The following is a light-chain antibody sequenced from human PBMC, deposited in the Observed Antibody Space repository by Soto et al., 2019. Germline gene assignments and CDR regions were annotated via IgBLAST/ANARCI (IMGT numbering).Light chain of an antibody. CDR1: RSNIGAGYD. J-gene: IGLJ1*01. CDR2: GNS. V-gene: IGLV1-40*01. Sequence: QSVRTQPPSVSGAPGQRVTISCTGSRSNIGAGYDVHWYQQLPGTAPKVLIYGNSNRPSGVPDRFSGSKSGTLACLAITGFQAEDEADYYCPSYDSSLSGYVFGTGTKLTVL. CDR3: PSYDSSLSGYV.